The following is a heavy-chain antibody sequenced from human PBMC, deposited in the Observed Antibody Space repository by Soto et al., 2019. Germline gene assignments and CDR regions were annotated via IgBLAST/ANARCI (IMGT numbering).Heavy chain of an antibody. CDR1: GGSISSGGYS. J-gene: IGHJ3*02. D-gene: IGHD1-26*01. CDR2: IYHSGST. Sequence: PSETLSLTCAVSGGSISSGGYSWSWIRQPPGKGLEWIGYIYHSGSTYYNPSLKSRVTISVDRSKNQFSLKLSSVTAADTAVYYCAKYSGSYLGAFDIWGQGTMVTVSS. CDR3: AKYSGSYLGAFDI. V-gene: IGHV4-30-2*01.